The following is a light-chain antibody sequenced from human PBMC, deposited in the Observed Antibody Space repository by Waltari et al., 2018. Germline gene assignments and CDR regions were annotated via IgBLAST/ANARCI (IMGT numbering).Light chain of an antibody. CDR2: GAS. CDR3: QQYNRWPPLT. J-gene: IGKJ4*01. V-gene: IGKV3-15*01. Sequence: EVVMTQSPAALSVSPGERVTLSCKPSKNIDNNLAWYQQKPGQSPRLLIYGASTRATGVPARFSGSGSGTEFTLTISSLKSEDCAVFYCQQYNRWPPLTFGGGTKVEIK. CDR1: KNIDNN.